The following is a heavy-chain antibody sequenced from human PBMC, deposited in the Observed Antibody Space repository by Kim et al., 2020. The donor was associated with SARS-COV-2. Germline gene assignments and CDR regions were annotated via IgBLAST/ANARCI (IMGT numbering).Heavy chain of an antibody. V-gene: IGHV5-51*01. Sequence: GESLKISCKGSAHSFNTYWIGWVRQMPGKGLDWMGIIYPGDSDTRYSPSFQGQVTISVDKSISTAYLQWSSLKASDTAMYYCARRGSAQVIDFWGQGTLVTVSS. D-gene: IGHD1-26*01. CDR2: IYPGDSDT. J-gene: IGHJ4*02. CDR3: ARRGSAQVIDF. CDR1: AHSFNTYW.